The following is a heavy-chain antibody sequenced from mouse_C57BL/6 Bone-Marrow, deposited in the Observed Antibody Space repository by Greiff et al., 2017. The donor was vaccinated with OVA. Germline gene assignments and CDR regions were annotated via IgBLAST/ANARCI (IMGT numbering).Heavy chain of an antibody. J-gene: IGHJ1*03. D-gene: IGHD1-1*01. CDR3: ARGDYGSSWYFDV. CDR1: GYTFTSYW. V-gene: IGHV1-53*01. CDR2: INPSNGGT. Sequence: QVQLQQPGTELVKPGASVKLSCKASGYTFTSYWMHWVKQRPGQGLEWIGNINPSNGGTNYNEKFKSKATLTVDKSSSTAYMQHSSRTSEDSAVYYCARGDYGSSWYFDVWGTGTTVTVSS.